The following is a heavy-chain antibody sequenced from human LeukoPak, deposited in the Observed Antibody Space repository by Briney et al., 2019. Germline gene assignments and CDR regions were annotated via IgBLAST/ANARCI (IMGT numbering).Heavy chain of an antibody. CDR1: GFTFSSYL. CDR3: ARGGFNYDSYHFDY. Sequence: PGGSLSLPCAASGFTFSSYLMNWVRQAPGKGLEWVSYTSGSGSTIYYADSVKGRFTISRDNAKNSLYLQMNSLRAEDTAVYYCARGGFNYDSYHFDYWGQGTLVTVSS. D-gene: IGHD5-18*01. V-gene: IGHV3-48*03. J-gene: IGHJ4*02. CDR2: TSGSGSTI.